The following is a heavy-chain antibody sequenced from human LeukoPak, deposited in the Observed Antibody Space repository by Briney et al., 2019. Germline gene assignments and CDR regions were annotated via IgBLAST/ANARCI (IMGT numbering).Heavy chain of an antibody. CDR3: ARAYCSSTSCYPVDY. D-gene: IGHD2-2*01. J-gene: IGHJ4*02. Sequence: SVKVSCKASGGTFSSYAISWVRQAPGQGLEWMGGIIPIFGTANYAQKFQGRVTITADESTSTAYMELSSLRSEDTAVYYCARAYCSSTSCYPVDYWGQGTLVTVSS. V-gene: IGHV1-69*13. CDR2: IIPIFGTA. CDR1: GGTFSSYA.